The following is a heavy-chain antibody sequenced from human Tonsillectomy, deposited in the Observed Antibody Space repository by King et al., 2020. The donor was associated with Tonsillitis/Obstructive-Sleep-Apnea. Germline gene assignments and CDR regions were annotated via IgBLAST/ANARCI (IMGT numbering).Heavy chain of an antibody. V-gene: IGHV1-69*09. D-gene: IGHD2-15*01. J-gene: IGHJ6*03. CDR2: IIPILGIT. Sequence: QLVQSGAEVKKPGSSVKVSCKASGGTFSSYGISWVRQAPGQGLEWMGGIIPILGITNYAQKFQGRVTITVDKSTSTAYVELSSLRAADTAVYYCARGGVLVAAIDCYYMDVWGKGTTVTVSS. CDR3: ARGGVLVAAIDCYYMDV. CDR1: GGTFSSYG.